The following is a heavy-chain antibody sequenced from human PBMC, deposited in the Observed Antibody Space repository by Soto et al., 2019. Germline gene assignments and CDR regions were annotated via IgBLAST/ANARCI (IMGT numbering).Heavy chain of an antibody. V-gene: IGHV1-18*04. J-gene: IGHJ6*02. CDR1: GDTITSYG. Sequence: ASVKVSCKASGDTITSYGISWVRQAPGQGFEWMGWIGVYNGNTNYAQKLQGRVTITRDMSTSTAYMELSSLRSEDTAVCYCAAAIVATTSYYGMDVWGQGTTVTVSS. CDR3: AAAIVATTSYYGMDV. D-gene: IGHD5-12*01. CDR2: IGVYNGNT.